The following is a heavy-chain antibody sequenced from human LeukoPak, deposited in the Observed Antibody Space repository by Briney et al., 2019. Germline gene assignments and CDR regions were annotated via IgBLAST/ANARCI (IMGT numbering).Heavy chain of an antibody. CDR3: AHRRDSSGYQYRYWFAP. CDR1: GFSLTTSGVG. CDR2: INWDDQK. J-gene: IGHJ5*02. D-gene: IGHD3-22*01. Sequence: ESGPTLVKPTQTLTLTCTFSGFSLTTSGVGVGWIRQPPGKALEWPAPINWDDQKVYSPSLQSRLSITKDTSKNQVVLTMTNVDPVDTATYYCAHRRDSSGYQYRYWFAPWGQGTLVTVSS. V-gene: IGHV2-5*02.